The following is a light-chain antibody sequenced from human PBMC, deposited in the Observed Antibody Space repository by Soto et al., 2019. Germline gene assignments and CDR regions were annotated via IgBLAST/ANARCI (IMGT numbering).Light chain of an antibody. CDR1: QSISSY. CDR2: AAS. CDR3: QQYENLPT. Sequence: DIHMTQSPSSLSAALGDRVTITFRASQSISSYLNWYQQKPGKAPKLLIYAASSLQSGVPSRFRGSGSGTDFTFTISRLQPEDIATYYCQQYENLPTFGQGTRLEI. V-gene: IGKV1-33*01. J-gene: IGKJ5*01.